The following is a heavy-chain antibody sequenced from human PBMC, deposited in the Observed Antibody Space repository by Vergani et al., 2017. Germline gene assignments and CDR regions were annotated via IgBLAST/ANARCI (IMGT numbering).Heavy chain of an antibody. D-gene: IGHD3-3*01. CDR3: ARAYITIFGVVRNFDY. J-gene: IGHJ4*02. V-gene: IGHV4-34*01. CDR2: INHSGST. CDR1: GGSISSYY. Sequence: QVQLQESGPGLVKPSETLSLTCTVSGGSISSYYWSWIRQPPGKGLEWIGEINHSGSTNYNPSLKSRVTISVDTSKNQFSLKLSSLTAADTAVYYCARAYITIFGVVRNFDYWGQGTLVTVSS.